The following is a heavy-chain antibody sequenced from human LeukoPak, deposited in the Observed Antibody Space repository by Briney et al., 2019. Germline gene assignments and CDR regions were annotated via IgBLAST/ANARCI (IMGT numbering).Heavy chain of an antibody. CDR3: ARGNRIAVAGGWFDP. CDR2: INHSGST. D-gene: IGHD6-19*01. V-gene: IGHV4-34*01. Sequence: SETLSPTCAVYGGSFSGYYWSWIRQPPGKGLEWIGEINHSGSTNYNPSLKSRVTISVDTSKNQFSLKLSSVTAADTAVYYCARGNRIAVAGGWFDPWGQGTLVTVSS. J-gene: IGHJ5*02. CDR1: GGSFSGYY.